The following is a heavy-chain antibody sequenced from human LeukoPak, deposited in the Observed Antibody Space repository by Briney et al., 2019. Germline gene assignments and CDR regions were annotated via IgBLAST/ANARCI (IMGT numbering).Heavy chain of an antibody. Sequence: VKVSCKASGGTFSSYAISWVRQAPGQGLEWMGRIIPILGIANYAQKFQGRVTITADKSTSTAYMELSSLRSEDTAAYYCARDQRYSYGSFDYWGQGTLVTVSS. CDR2: IIPILGIA. CDR3: ARDQRYSYGSFDY. V-gene: IGHV1-69*10. J-gene: IGHJ4*02. D-gene: IGHD5-18*01. CDR1: GGTFSSYA.